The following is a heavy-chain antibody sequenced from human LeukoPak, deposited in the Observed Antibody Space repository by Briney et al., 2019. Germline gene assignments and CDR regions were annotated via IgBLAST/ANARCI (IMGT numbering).Heavy chain of an antibody. D-gene: IGHD6-19*01. J-gene: IGHJ4*02. CDR2: MKYDGSEM. Sequence: PGGFLRLSCAASGFTFKTYWMNWVRQPPGKGLQWVATMKYDGSEMFYVDSVKGRFTISRDNTKTSLYLQMNSLRAEDTALYYCARTSSGWGFDFWGQGALVTVSS. CDR3: ARTSSGWGFDF. V-gene: IGHV3-7*05. CDR1: GFTFKTYW.